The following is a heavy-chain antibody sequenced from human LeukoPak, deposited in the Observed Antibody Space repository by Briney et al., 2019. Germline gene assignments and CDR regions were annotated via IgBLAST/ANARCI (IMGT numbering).Heavy chain of an antibody. CDR3: ARGWAMGATGVARWVDP. Sequence: SETLSLTCAVYGGSFSGYYWSWIRQPPGKGLEWIGEINHSGSTNYNPSLKSRVTISVDTSKNQFSLKLSSVTAADTAVYYCARGWAMGATGVARWVDPWGQGTLVTVSS. V-gene: IGHV4-34*01. D-gene: IGHD1-26*01. CDR1: GGSFSGYY. J-gene: IGHJ5*02. CDR2: INHSGST.